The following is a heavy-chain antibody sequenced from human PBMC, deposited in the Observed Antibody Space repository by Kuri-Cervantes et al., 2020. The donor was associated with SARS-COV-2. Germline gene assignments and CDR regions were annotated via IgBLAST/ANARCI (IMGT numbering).Heavy chain of an antibody. CDR1: GYSFTSYW. J-gene: IGHJ6*03. D-gene: IGHD3-22*01. CDR3: ARLGDSSGYFDYYYYYMDV. Sequence: KVSCKGSGYSFTSYWIGWVRQMPGKGLEWMGIIYPGDSDTRYSPSFQGQVTISADKSISTAYLQWSSLKASDTAMCYCARLGDSSGYFDYYYYYMDVWGKGTTVTVSS. CDR2: IYPGDSDT. V-gene: IGHV5-51*01.